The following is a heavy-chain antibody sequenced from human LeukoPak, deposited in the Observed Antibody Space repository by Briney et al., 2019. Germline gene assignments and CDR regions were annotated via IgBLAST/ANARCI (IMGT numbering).Heavy chain of an antibody. CDR2: ISYSGST. D-gene: IGHD3-16*01. J-gene: IGHJ6*02. CDR1: GGSISDYL. V-gene: IGHV4-59*12. CDR3: ARVETYYYGLDV. Sequence: SETLSLTCTVSGGSISDYLWSWIRQPPGKGLEWIGHISYSGSTKYNPSLKTRVTMSIDTSKRQFSLNLPSVTAADTAVYYCARVETYYYGLDVWGQGTGVTVSS.